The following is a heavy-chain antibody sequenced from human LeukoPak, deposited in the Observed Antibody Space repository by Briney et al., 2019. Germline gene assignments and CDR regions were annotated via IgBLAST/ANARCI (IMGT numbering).Heavy chain of an antibody. CDR1: GYTFTSYG. CDR3: ARAYSSGWYLGGAFDI. J-gene: IGHJ3*02. V-gene: IGHV1-18*01. CDR2: ISAYNGNT. D-gene: IGHD6-19*01. Sequence: APVKVSCKASGYTFTSYGISWVRQAPGQGLEWMGWISAYNGNTNYAQKLQGRVTMTTDTSTSTAYMELRSLRSDDTAVYYCARAYSSGWYLGGAFDIWGQGTMVTVSS.